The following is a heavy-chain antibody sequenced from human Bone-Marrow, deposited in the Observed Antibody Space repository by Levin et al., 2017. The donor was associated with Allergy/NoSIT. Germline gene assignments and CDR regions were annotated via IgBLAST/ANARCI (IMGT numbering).Heavy chain of an antibody. D-gene: IGHD5-18*01. Sequence: AGGSLRLSCAASGFTFRTHDMHWVRQGTGKGLEWVSTIGTAGDTYYPDSARGRFTISRENAKNSLYLQMNGLSAGDTAVYYCARYNYEYNALDIWGQGTMVTVSS. CDR1: GFTFRTHD. CDR3: ARYNYEYNALDI. J-gene: IGHJ3*02. V-gene: IGHV3-13*01. CDR2: IGTAGDT.